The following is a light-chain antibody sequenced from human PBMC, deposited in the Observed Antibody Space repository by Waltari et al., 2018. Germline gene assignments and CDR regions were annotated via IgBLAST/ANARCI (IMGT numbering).Light chain of an antibody. CDR2: EVK. J-gene: IGLJ3*02. CDR3: SSYTGDNILL. V-gene: IGLV2-14*01. CDR1: SSDIGRYNT. Sequence: QSALTQPASVSGSPGQSITISCTGTSSDIGRYNTVSWYQQYPGKAPQIIIYEVKNRPSGVSPRFSGSTSGNTASLTISALQADDEAYFYCSSYTGDNILLFGGGTKVTVL.